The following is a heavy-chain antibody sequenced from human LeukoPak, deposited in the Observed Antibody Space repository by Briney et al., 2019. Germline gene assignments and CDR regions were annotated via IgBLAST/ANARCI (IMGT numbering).Heavy chain of an antibody. V-gene: IGHV3-48*01. CDR3: ARVNIVGDSLFDF. J-gene: IGHJ4*02. CDR2: ISSSSSTI. D-gene: IGHD1-26*01. CDR1: GFTFSSYS. Sequence: PGGSLRLSCAASGFTFSSYSMNWVRQAPGKGLEWVSYISSSSSTIYYADSVKGRFTISRDNAKNSLYLQMNSLRAEATAVYYCARVNIVGDSLFDFWGQGTLVTVSS.